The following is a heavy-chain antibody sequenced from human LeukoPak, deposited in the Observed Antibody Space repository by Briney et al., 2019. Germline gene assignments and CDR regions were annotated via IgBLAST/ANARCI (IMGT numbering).Heavy chain of an antibody. J-gene: IGHJ4*02. Sequence: PGGSLRLSCAVSGLTFRNYWMPWVRQAPGRGLVWVSRINGDGSDISYADSVKGRFTISRDNAKNTLSLQMNSLTDDDTALYYCTGGFGHNWSPFENWGQGTLVTVSS. CDR3: TGGFGHNWSPFEN. V-gene: IGHV3-74*01. CDR2: INGDGSDI. CDR1: GLTFRNYW. D-gene: IGHD1-1*01.